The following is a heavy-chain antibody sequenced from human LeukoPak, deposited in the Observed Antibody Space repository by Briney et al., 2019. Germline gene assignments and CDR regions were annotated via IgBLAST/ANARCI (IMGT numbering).Heavy chain of an antibody. V-gene: IGHV3-23*01. D-gene: IGHD3-9*01. CDR3: AKDSGLRYFDWFPFSDY. Sequence: PGGSLRLSCAASGFTFSSYAMSWVRQAPGKGLEWVSAISGSGGSTYYADSVKGRFTISRDNSKNTLYLQMNSLRAEDTAVYYCAKDSGLRYFDWFPFSDYWGQGTLVTVSS. CDR1: GFTFSSYA. CDR2: ISGSGGST. J-gene: IGHJ4*02.